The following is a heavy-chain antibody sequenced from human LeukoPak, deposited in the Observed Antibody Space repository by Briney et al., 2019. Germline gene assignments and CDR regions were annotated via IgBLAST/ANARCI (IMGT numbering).Heavy chain of an antibody. CDR3: ARGARRSEYSSSWYDY. J-gene: IGHJ4*02. Sequence: ASVKVSCKASGYTFISYGISWVRQAPGQGLEWMGWISAYNGNTNYAQKLQGRVTMTTDTSTSTAYMELRSLRSDDTAVYYCARGARRSEYSSSWYDYWGQGTLVTVSS. D-gene: IGHD6-13*01. V-gene: IGHV1-18*01. CDR2: ISAYNGNT. CDR1: GYTFISYG.